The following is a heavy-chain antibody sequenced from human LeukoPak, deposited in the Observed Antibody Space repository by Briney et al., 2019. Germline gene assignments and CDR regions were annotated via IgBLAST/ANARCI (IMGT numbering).Heavy chain of an antibody. D-gene: IGHD3-10*01. CDR1: GFTFSSYG. Sequence: GGSLRLSCEASGFTFSSYGMHWVRQAPGKGLEWVAVISYDGSNKYYADSVKGRLTISRDNSKNTLYLQMNSLRPEDTAVYYCATDSAGRVTMVRGPLDYWGQGTLVTVSS. CDR2: ISYDGSNK. J-gene: IGHJ4*02. CDR3: ATDSAGRVTMVRGPLDY. V-gene: IGHV3-30*03.